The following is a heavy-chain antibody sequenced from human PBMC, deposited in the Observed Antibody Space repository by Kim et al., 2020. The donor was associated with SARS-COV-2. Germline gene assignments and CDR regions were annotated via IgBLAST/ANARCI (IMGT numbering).Heavy chain of an antibody. CDR2: IGTAGDP. J-gene: IGHJ2*01. V-gene: IGHV3-13*05. Sequence: GGSLRLSCAASGFTFSSYDMHWVRQATGKGLEWVSAIGTAGDPYYPGSVKGRFTISRENAKNSLYLQMNSLRAGDTAVYYCARGVRQQWLVADWYFDLWGRGTLVTVSS. D-gene: IGHD6-19*01. CDR1: GFTFSSYD. CDR3: ARGVRQQWLVADWYFDL.